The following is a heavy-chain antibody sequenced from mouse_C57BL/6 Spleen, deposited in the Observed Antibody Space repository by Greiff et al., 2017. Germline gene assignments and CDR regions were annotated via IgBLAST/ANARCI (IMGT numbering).Heavy chain of an antibody. CDR3: ARGAQATSDAMDY. Sequence: QVQLQQPGAELVKPGASVKLSCKASGYTFTSYWMHWVKQRPGQGLEWIGMIHPNSGSTNYNEKFKSKATLTVDKSSSPAYMQLSSLTSEDSAVYYCARGAQATSDAMDYWGQGTSVTVSS. V-gene: IGHV1-64*01. CDR2: IHPNSGST. J-gene: IGHJ4*01. CDR1: GYTFTSYW. D-gene: IGHD3-2*02.